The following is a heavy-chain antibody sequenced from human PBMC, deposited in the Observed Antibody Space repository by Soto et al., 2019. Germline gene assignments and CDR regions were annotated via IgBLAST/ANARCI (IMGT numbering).Heavy chain of an antibody. J-gene: IGHJ4*02. D-gene: IGHD3-3*01. Sequence: GGSLRLSCAAAGFSFSNFAMSWVRRAPGKGLEWVSSISESGETTYHADSVKGRLTISRDNSKNTLYLQMNSLRAEDTAIYYCAKKNYDFWSASGYWGQGTRVTSPQ. CDR2: ISESGETT. V-gene: IGHV3-23*01. CDR3: AKKNYDFWSASGY. CDR1: GFSFSNFA.